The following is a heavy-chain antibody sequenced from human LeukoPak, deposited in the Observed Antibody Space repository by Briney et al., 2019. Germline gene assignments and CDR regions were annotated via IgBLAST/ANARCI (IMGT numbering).Heavy chain of an antibody. CDR3: ARGPIVVVPAAPFDY. J-gene: IGHJ4*02. Sequence: GASVKVSCKASGYTFTSYGISWVRQAPGQGLEWMGWISAYNGNTNYAQKLQGRVTMTTDTSTSTAYMELRSLRSDDTAVYYCARGPIVVVPAAPFDYWGQGTLVTVSS. CDR2: ISAYNGNT. CDR1: GYTFTSYG. D-gene: IGHD2-2*01. V-gene: IGHV1-18*01.